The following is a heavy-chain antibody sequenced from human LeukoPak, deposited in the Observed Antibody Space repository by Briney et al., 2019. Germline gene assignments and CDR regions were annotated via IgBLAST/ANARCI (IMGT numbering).Heavy chain of an antibody. CDR2: INHSGST. CDR1: GGSFSGYY. D-gene: IGHD3-10*01. Sequence: PSETLSLTCAVYGGSFSGYYWSWIRQPPGKGLEWIGEINHSGSTNYNPSLKSRVTISVDTSKNQFSLKLSSVTAADTAVYYCARVGYGSGSYRLSCYFDYWGQGTLVTVSS. CDR3: ARVGYGSGSYRLSCYFDY. J-gene: IGHJ4*02. V-gene: IGHV4-34*01.